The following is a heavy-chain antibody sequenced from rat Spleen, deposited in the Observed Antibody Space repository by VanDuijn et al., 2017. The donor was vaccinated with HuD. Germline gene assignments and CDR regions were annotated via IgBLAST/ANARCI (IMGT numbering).Heavy chain of an antibody. CDR3: AKEGLYSSLDY. CDR2: ISIGGGTT. J-gene: IGHJ2*01. V-gene: IGHV5-27*01. CDR1: GFTFSNYY. Sequence: EVQLVESGGGLVQPGRSLELSCAASGFTFSNYYMAWVRQAPTKGLEWVAYISIGGGTTFYRDSVKGRFTISRDDAKRTLYLQLDSLRSEDTATYYCAKEGLYSSLDYWGQGVMVTVSS. D-gene: IGHD1-2*01.